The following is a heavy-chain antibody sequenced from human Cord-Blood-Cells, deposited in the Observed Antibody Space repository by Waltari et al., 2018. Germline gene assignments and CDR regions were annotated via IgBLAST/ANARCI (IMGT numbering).Heavy chain of an antibody. CDR1: GFPFSSSW. CDR3: ARDGLVYNWNDAFDI. J-gene: IGHJ3*02. CDR2: IQQDGSEK. V-gene: IGHV3-7*01. Sequence: LVQPGGSLRLSCAASGFPFSSSWMSWVRKARGKGMVWVANIQQDGSEKYYVDSVKGRFTIARDNAKNSLYLQMNSLRAEDTAVYYCARDGLVYNWNDAFDIWGQGTMVTVSS. D-gene: IGHD1-1*01.